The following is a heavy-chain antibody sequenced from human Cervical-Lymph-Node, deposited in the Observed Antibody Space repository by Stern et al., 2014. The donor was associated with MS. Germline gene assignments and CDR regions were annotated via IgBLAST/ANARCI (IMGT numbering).Heavy chain of an antibody. J-gene: IGHJ4*02. Sequence: QVQLQESGPGLVKPSQTLSLTCTVSGGPISSGTYYWSWIRQPAGKGLEWIGRIYTSGSTDYTSSLKSRVTISVDMPKNQLSLGLTNVPAADTAVYYCARGRNGFGYDSWGQGTLATVSP. CDR1: GGPISSGTYY. V-gene: IGHV4-61*02. CDR2: IYTSGST. D-gene: IGHD2-15*01. CDR3: ARGRNGFGYDS.